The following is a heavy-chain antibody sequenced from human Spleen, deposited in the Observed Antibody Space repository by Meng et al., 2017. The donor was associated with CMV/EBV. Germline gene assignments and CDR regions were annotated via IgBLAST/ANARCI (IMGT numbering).Heavy chain of an antibody. D-gene: IGHD3-3*02. J-gene: IGHJ4*01. V-gene: IGHV1-69*04. CDR3: AREPPSVAFAMDYFDS. CDR1: GGTFGRST. CDR2: IIPILGVE. Sequence: SVKVSCKASGGTFGRSTISWVRQAPGQGLVWMGRIIPILGVETYAQKLQGRIILTADKSTTTAYMELTSLTSHDTAVYYCAREPPSVAFAMDYFDSWGQGTLVTVSS.